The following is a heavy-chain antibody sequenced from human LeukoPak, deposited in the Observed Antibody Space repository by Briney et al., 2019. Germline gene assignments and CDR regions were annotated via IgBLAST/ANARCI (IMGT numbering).Heavy chain of an antibody. CDR1: GFTFSSYA. V-gene: IGHV3-23*01. Sequence: GGSLRLSCAASGFTFSSYAMSWVRQAPGKGLEWVSAISGSGGSTYYADSVKGRFTISRDNSKNTLYLQMNSLRAEDTAVYYCGKDRWRRATVVRDVFGYWGQGNLVTVSS. CDR2: ISGSGGST. CDR3: GKDRWRRATVVRDVFGY. J-gene: IGHJ4*02. D-gene: IGHD4-23*01.